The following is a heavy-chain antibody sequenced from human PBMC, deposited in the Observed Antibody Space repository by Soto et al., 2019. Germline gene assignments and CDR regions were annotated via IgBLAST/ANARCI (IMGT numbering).Heavy chain of an antibody. Sequence: GASVKVSCKASGGTFSSYAISWVRQAPGQGLEWMGGIIPIFGTANYAQKFQGRVTITADESTSTAYMELSSLRSEDTAVYYCARIGGGKVAEGGYYYGMDVWGQGTTVTVSS. V-gene: IGHV1-69*13. D-gene: IGHD3-16*01. CDR1: GGTFSSYA. CDR2: IIPIFGTA. CDR3: ARIGGGKVAEGGYYYGMDV. J-gene: IGHJ6*02.